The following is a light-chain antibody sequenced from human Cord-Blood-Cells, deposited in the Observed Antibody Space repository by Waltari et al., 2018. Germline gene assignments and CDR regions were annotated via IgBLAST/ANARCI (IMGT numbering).Light chain of an antibody. CDR2: DVS. J-gene: IGLJ3*02. V-gene: IGLV2-14*01. CDR1: SSDVGGYNY. Sequence: QSALTQPAPVSGSPGQSITISRTGTSSDVGGYNYVSWYQQHPGNAPKLMIYDVSKQPSGVSNRFSGSKSGNTASLTISGLQAEDEADYYCSSYTSSSTWVFGGGTKLTVL. CDR3: SSYTSSSTWV.